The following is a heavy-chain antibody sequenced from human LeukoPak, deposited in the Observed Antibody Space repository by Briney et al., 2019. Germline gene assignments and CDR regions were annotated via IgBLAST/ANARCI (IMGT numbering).Heavy chain of an antibody. CDR1: GGSISSYY. V-gene: IGHV4-59*01. D-gene: IGHD3/OR15-3a*01. CDR3: ARTSYWHFDL. Sequence: SETLSLTCTVSGGSISSYYWSWIRQPPGKGLEWIGYIYYSGSTNYNPSLKSRVTISVDTSKNQFSLKLSSVTAADTAVYYCARTSYWHFDLWGRGTLVTVSS. J-gene: IGHJ2*01. CDR2: IYYSGST.